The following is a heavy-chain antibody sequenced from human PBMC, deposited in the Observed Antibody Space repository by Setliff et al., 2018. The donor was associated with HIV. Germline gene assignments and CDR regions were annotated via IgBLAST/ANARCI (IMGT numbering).Heavy chain of an antibody. V-gene: IGHV4-39*07. CDR2: IYHNGNT. J-gene: IGHJ4*01. CDR1: GGSTSSSSYY. D-gene: IGHD2-8*01. CDR3: ARLGDFSYSSRYLYAFDF. Sequence: SETLSLTCTVAGGSTSSSSYYWGWIRQPPGMGLEWIASIYHNGNTYYNPSLKSRVTMSVDTSKNQFSLKMSSVTAADTAVYYCARLGDFSYSSRYLYAFDFWGHGALVTVSS.